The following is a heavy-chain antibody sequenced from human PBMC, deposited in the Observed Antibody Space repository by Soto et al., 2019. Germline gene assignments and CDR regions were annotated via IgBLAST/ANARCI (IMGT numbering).Heavy chain of an antibody. CDR1: GFTFGDYT. CDR2: ITWDGINI. Sequence: EVQLVESGGGVVQPGGSLRLSCTASGFTFGDYTMHWVRQAPGKGLEWVSLITWDGINIEYADSVRGRFTISRDNSKNCLYLQMTGLRHEDTAFYYCAKDGIAWHWGQGTLVTVSS. D-gene: IGHD2-15*01. J-gene: IGHJ4*02. CDR3: AKDGIAWH. V-gene: IGHV3-43*01.